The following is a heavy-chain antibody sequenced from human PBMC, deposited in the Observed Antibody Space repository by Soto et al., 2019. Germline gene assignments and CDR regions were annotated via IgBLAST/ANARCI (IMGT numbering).Heavy chain of an antibody. CDR2: ISAYNGNT. Sequence: ASVKVSCKASGYTFTSYGISWARQAPGQGLEWMGWISAYNGNTNYAQKLQGRVTMTTDTSTSTAYMELRSLRSEDTAVYYCAKVGVLYSGSGNYYHEAYWGQGTLVTVSS. J-gene: IGHJ4*02. D-gene: IGHD3-10*01. CDR1: GYTFTSYG. V-gene: IGHV1-18*01. CDR3: AKVGVLYSGSGNYYHEAY.